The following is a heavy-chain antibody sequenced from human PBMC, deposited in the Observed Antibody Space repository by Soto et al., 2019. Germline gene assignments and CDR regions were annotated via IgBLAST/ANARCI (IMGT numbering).Heavy chain of an antibody. CDR2: ISSSSSTI. D-gene: IGHD6-19*01. CDR3: ARVLSGWYD. V-gene: IGHV3-48*01. CDR1: GFTFSSYS. Sequence: EVQLVESGGGLVQPGGSLRRSCAASGFTFSSYSMNWVRQAPGKGLEWVSYISSSSSTIYYADSVKGRFTISRDNAKNSLYLQMNSLRAEDTAVYYCARVLSGWYDWGQGTLVTVSS. J-gene: IGHJ4*02.